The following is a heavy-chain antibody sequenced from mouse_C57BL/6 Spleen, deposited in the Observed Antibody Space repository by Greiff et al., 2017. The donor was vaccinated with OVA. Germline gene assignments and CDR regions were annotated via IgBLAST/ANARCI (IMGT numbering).Heavy chain of an antibody. V-gene: IGHV1-55*01. Sequence: QVQLQQPGAELVKPGASVKLSCKASGYTFTSYWITWVKQRPGQGLEWIGEIYPGSGSTNYNEKFKSKATLTVDTSSSTAYMQLSSLTSEDSAVYDCARDEDGSVDYWGQGTTLTVSS. CDR2: IYPGSGST. J-gene: IGHJ2*01. CDR3: ARDEDGSVDY. CDR1: GYTFTSYW.